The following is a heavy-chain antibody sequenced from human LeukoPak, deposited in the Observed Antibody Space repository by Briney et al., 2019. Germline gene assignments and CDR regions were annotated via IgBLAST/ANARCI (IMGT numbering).Heavy chain of an antibody. CDR3: AKDRVVFNWNYAYYFDD. D-gene: IGHD1-7*01. V-gene: IGHV3-30*18. CDR1: GFTFSTYA. J-gene: IGHJ4*02. CDR2: ISYDGSDK. Sequence: AGGSLRLSCAASGFTFSTYAMHWVRQPPGRGLEWVAVISYDGSDKSYADSVKGRFTISRDNSKNTLYLQMNSLRPEDTAVYYCAKDRVVFNWNYAYYFDDWGQGTLVTVSS.